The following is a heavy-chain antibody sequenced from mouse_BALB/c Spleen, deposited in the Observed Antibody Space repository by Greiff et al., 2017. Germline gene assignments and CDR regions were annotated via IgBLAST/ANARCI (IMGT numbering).Heavy chain of an antibody. D-gene: IGHD2-2*01. Sequence: QVQLQQPGAELVRPGASVKLSCKASGYTFTSYWINWVKQRPGQGLEWIGNIYPSDSYTNYNQKFKDKATLTVDKSSSTAYMQLSSPTSEDSAVYYCTRLYYGYGEGGFDDWGQGTTLTVSS. CDR1: GYTFTSYW. CDR2: IYPSDSYT. J-gene: IGHJ2*01. CDR3: TRLYYGYGEGGFDD. V-gene: IGHV1-69*02.